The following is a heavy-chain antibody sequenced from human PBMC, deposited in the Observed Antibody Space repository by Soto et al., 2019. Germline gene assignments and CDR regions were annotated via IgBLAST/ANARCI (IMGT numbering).Heavy chain of an antibody. J-gene: IGHJ5*02. V-gene: IGHV1-3*01. CDR1: GYTFTSYA. Sequence: QVQLVQSGAEVRKPGASVKISCKASGYTFTSYAIHWLRQAPGQSLEWMGWINGGAGDTRYSVNFQGRVTCTRDTAATTAFMDLSSLSSADTAIYYCARSPSRMAAETQLDPWGQGTLVTVSS. D-gene: IGHD1-1*01. CDR3: ARSPSRMAAETQLDP. CDR2: INGGAGDT.